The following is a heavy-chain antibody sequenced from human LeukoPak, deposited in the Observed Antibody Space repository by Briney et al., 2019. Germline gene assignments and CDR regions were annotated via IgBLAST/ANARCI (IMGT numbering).Heavy chain of an antibody. CDR3: ASRYSYGNWFDP. Sequence: PSETLSLPCTGSGGSISSYYWSWIRQPPGKGLEWIGYIYYSGSTNYNPSLKSRVTMSVDTSKSQFSLKLSSVTAADTAVYYCASRYSYGNWFDPWGQGTLVTVSS. V-gene: IGHV4-59*08. CDR2: IYYSGST. CDR1: GGSISSYY. D-gene: IGHD5-18*01. J-gene: IGHJ5*02.